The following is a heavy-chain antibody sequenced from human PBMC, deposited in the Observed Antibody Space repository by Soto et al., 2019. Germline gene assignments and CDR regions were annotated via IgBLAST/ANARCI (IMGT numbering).Heavy chain of an antibody. Sequence: SETLSLTCAVSGGSISSSNWWSWVRQPPGKGLEWIGEIYHSGSTNYNPSLKSRVTISVDKSKNQFSLKLSSVTAADTAVYYCAREGIEARSGAFDIWGQGTMVTVSS. CDR3: AREGIEARSGAFDI. J-gene: IGHJ3*02. CDR2: IYHSGST. D-gene: IGHD6-6*01. V-gene: IGHV4-4*02. CDR1: GGSISSSNW.